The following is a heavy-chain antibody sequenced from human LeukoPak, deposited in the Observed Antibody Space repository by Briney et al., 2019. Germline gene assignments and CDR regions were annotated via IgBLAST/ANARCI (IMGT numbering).Heavy chain of an antibody. J-gene: IGHJ5*02. Sequence: GASVKVSCKASGYTFTSYDINWVRQATGQGLEWMGWMNPNSGNTGYAQKFQGRVTMTRNTSISTAYMELSSLRSEDTAVYYCARVVHDYVLWFDPWGQGTLVTVSS. CDR2: MNPNSGNT. D-gene: IGHD3-16*01. V-gene: IGHV1-8*01. CDR3: ARVVHDYVLWFDP. CDR1: GYTFTSYD.